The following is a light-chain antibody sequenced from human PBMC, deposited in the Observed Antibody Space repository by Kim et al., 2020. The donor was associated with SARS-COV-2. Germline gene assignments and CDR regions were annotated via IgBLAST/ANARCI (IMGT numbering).Light chain of an antibody. CDR3: QQYNNWPSLT. CDR2: GAS. J-gene: IGKJ4*01. Sequence: LPGERAPLACRASQSVSSNLAWYQQKPGQAPRLLIYGASTRATGIPARFSGSGSGTEFTLTISSLQSEDFAVYYCQQYNNWPSLTFGGGTKVDIK. V-gene: IGKV3-15*01. CDR1: QSVSSN.